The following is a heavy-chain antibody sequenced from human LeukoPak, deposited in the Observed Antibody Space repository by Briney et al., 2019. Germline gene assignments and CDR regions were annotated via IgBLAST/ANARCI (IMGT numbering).Heavy chain of an antibody. CDR1: GLRFRSYA. D-gene: IGHD2-15*01. J-gene: IGHJ4*02. V-gene: IGHV3-23*01. CDR3: AKGTSSSCYSAPNY. CDR2: ICSNDNNT. Sequence: GGSLRLSCVASGLRFRSYAMNWVRQAPGKGLEWVSAICSNDNNTYYANSVKGRLTISRDNSKNTLSLQLNSLRAEDTAVYYCAKGTSSSCYSAPNYWGQGTLVTVSS.